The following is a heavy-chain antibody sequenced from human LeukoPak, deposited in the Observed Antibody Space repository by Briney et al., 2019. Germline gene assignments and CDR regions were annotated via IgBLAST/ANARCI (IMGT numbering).Heavy chain of an antibody. CDR2: ISYDGSNK. D-gene: IGHD6-19*01. CDR3: AKDHKQWLVPANFDY. CDR1: GFTFSSYG. J-gene: IGHJ4*02. Sequence: GGSLRLSCAASGFTFSSYGMHWVRQAPGKGLEWVAVISYDGSNKYYADSVKGRFTISRDNSKNTLYLQMNSLRAEDTAVYYCAKDHKQWLVPANFDYWGQGTLVTASS. V-gene: IGHV3-30*18.